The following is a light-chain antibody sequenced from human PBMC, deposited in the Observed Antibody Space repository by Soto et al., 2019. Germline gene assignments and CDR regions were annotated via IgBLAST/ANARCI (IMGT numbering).Light chain of an antibody. CDR2: YDG. J-gene: IGLJ1*01. CDR1: SIGSKS. Sequence: SYELTQPPSVSVAPGKTARITCGGSSIGSKSVHWYQQRTGQAPVLVIYYDGRRPSGIPERFSGSNSGNTATLTIGRVEAGDEADYYCQVWDSSSDQYVFGTGTKLTVL. CDR3: QVWDSSSDQYV. V-gene: IGLV3-21*04.